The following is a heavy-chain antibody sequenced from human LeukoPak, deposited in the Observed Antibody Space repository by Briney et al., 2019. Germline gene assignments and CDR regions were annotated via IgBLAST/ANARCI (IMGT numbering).Heavy chain of an antibody. CDR3: ARQTGGSVRGCFDP. Sequence: TSETLSLTCTVSGGSIGNYYWSWIRQTPGKGLEWIGYVYYTGSTNYNPSLQSLVRLSVDTSRNQFSLKLNSLTAADTAVYYCARQTGGSVRGCFDPWGQGTLVTVSS. CDR2: VYYTGST. J-gene: IGHJ5*02. V-gene: IGHV4-59*01. CDR1: GGSIGNYY. D-gene: IGHD2-8*02.